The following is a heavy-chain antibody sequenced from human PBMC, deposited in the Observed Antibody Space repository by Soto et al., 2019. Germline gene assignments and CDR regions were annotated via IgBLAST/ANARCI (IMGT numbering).Heavy chain of an antibody. J-gene: IGHJ6*03. V-gene: IGHV3-53*04. Sequence: GGSLRLSCAASGFTVSSNYMSWVRQAPGKGLEWVSVIYSGGSTYYADSVKGRFTISRHNSKNTLYLQMNSLRAEDTAVYYCARDGKVTTVTTSYYYYYMDVWGKGTTVTVSS. CDR1: GFTVSSNY. D-gene: IGHD4-17*01. CDR2: IYSGGST. CDR3: ARDGKVTTVTTSYYYYYMDV.